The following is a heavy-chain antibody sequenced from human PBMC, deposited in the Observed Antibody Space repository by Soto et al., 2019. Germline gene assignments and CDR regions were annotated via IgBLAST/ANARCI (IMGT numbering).Heavy chain of an antibody. Sequence: QVQLVQSGADVKKPGSSVTVSCKTSGGSFGSSAISLVRQSPAQGLEWMGAIIPVFDKANYAQNFQGRLTITADELTGTVFMELSSLRSEDTAVYFCARLRRDWGDAFDLWGLGTFVTVSS. CDR3: ARLRRDWGDAFDL. D-gene: IGHD3-16*01. J-gene: IGHJ3*01. CDR1: GGSFGSSA. V-gene: IGHV1-69*01. CDR2: IIPVFDKA.